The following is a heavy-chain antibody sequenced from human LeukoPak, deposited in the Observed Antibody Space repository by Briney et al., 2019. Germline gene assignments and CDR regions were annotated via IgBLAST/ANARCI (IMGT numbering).Heavy chain of an antibody. CDR3: ARELSGSYLDY. J-gene: IGHJ4*02. CDR2: IYHSGST. V-gene: IGHV4-59*12. CDR1: GGSISSYY. Sequence: SETLSLTCTVSGGSISSYYWSWIRQPPGKGLEWIGYIYHSGSTYYNPSLKSRVTISVDRSKNQFSLKLSSVTAADTAVYYCARELSGSYLDYWGQGTLVTVSS. D-gene: IGHD1-26*01.